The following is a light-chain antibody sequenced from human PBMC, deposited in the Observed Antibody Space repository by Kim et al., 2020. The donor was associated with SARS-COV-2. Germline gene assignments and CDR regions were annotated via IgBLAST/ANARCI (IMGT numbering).Light chain of an antibody. Sequence: ETVLTQSPVTLSLSPGDRATLSCRASQPISKDFLAWYQQKLGQPPRLLIYHAPVRASDVPVRFSGSGSATDFTLTIKSLEPEDFAVYYCQRYGGPPPYPFGQGTKLEI. CDR2: HAP. J-gene: IGKJ2*01. V-gene: IGKV3-20*01. CDR1: QPISKDF. CDR3: QRYGGPPPYP.